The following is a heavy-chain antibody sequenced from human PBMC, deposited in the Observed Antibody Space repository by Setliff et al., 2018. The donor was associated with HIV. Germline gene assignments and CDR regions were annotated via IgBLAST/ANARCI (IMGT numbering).Heavy chain of an antibody. CDR3: ATPGVGAGAFDI. CDR1: GYSFTFYG. J-gene: IGHJ3*02. V-gene: IGHV1-18*04. Sequence: ASVKVSCKASGYSFTFYGLHWVRQAPGQGLEGMGWVSVYNGNTKYAENFQDRLTFTTDASTGTVFMELRGLRSDDTAVYYCATPGVGAGAFDIWGRGTMVTVSS. D-gene: IGHD3-10*01. CDR2: VSVYNGNT.